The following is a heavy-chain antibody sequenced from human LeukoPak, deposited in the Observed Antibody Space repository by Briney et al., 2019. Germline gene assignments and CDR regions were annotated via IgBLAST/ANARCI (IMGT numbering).Heavy chain of an antibody. J-gene: IGHJ3*01. D-gene: IGHD3-22*01. CDR1: GYRFNAYW. Sequence: GESLQISCKGSGYRFNAYWIAWGRQLPGKGLEWTGIIYPDDSDTRYSPSFQGQVTISADKSVRTAYLQWSSLKASDTAMYYCARPNITSYYDSRGYDAFDVWGQGTMVTVSS. CDR3: ARPNITSYYDSRGYDAFDV. V-gene: IGHV5-51*01. CDR2: IYPDDSDT.